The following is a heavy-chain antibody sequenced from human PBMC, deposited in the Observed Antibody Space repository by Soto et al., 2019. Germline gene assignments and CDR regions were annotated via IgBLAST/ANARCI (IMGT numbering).Heavy chain of an antibody. CDR1: GYTFTSYG. J-gene: IGHJ4*02. CDR2: ISAYNGNR. CDR3: AGTDTPQGGVTSRDY. D-gene: IGHD5-18*01. Sequence: QVQLVQSGAEVKKPGASVKVSCKASGYTFTSYGISWVRQSPGQVLEWMGWISAYNGNRNYAQKLQGRVTMTTDTSRRTAYMALGSLRYDHTAVYFLAGTDTPQGGVTSRDYWGQGTLVTGSS. V-gene: IGHV1-18*01.